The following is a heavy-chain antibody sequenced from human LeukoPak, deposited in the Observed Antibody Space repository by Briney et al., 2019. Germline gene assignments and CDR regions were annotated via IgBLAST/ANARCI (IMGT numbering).Heavy chain of an antibody. CDR2: IYYSGSS. V-gene: IGHV4-39*01. D-gene: IGHD4-17*01. CDR3: ARLSGVFGENDY. CDR1: GGSISSRSYY. Sequence: PSETLSLTCTVSGGSISSRSYYLGWIRQPPGKGLEWIGSIYYSGSSYYNPSLKSRVTISVDTSKNQFSLKLSSVTAADTAVYYCARLSGVFGENDYWGQGTLVTVSS. J-gene: IGHJ4*02.